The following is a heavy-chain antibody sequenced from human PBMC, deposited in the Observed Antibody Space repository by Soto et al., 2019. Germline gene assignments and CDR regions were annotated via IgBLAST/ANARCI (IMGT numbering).Heavy chain of an antibody. V-gene: IGHV3-30-3*01. CDR1: GFTLASYG. D-gene: IGHD3-10*01. J-gene: IGHJ6*02. CDR3: ARERDEGIFWFGEDGMDV. Sequence: QVHLLESGGGVVQPGKSLTLSCEASGFTLASYGLHWVRQAPGRGLEWVASTTFDGGSKYYSDSVKGRFTISRDKSKNTVHLEMNSLKSEDTAVYYCARERDEGIFWFGEDGMDVWGQGTTVTVSS. CDR2: TTFDGGSK.